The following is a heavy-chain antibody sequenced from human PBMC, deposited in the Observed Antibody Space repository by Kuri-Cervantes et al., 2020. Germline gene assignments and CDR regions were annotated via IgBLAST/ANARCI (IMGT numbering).Heavy chain of an antibody. V-gene: IGHV5-51*01. J-gene: IGHJ4*02. CDR3: ARRNYYETSGSDEAFDY. CDR1: GYSFTSYW. CDR2: IYPGDSDT. D-gene: IGHD3-22*01. Sequence: GESLKISCKGSGYSFTSYWIGWVRQMPGKGLEWMGIIYPGDSDTRYSPSFQGQVTISADKSISTAYLQWSSLKASDTAIYYCARRNYYETSGSDEAFDYWGQGTLVTVSS.